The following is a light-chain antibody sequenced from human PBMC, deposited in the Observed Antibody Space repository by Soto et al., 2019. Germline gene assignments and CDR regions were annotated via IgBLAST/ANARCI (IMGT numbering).Light chain of an antibody. CDR1: QSVSSSY. J-gene: IGKJ4*01. Sequence: EIVLTQSPGTLSLSPGERATLSCRASQSVSSSYLAWYQQHPGQDPRLLIYGASSRATGSPDRCSGSGSGTDCILTISRREHEDVAVYYCQQYGSSPLTFGGGTKVEIK. V-gene: IGKV3-20*01. CDR2: GAS. CDR3: QQYGSSPLT.